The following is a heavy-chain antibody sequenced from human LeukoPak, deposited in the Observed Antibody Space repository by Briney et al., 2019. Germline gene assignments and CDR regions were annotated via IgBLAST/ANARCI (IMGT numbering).Heavy chain of an antibody. CDR3: ARLTYYYDSSGYRNNWFDP. J-gene: IGHJ5*02. CDR2: IYYSGST. Sequence: SETLSLTCTVSGGSISSYYWSWIRQPPGKGLEWIGYIYYSGSTNYNPSLKSRVTISVDTSKNQFSLKLSSVTAADTAVYYCARLTYYYDSSGYRNNWFDPWGQGTLVNVSS. CDR1: GGSISSYY. V-gene: IGHV4-59*01. D-gene: IGHD3-22*01.